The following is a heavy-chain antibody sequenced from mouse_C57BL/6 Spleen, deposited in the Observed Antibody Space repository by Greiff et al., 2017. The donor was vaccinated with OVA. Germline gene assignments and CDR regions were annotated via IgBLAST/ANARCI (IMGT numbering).Heavy chain of an antibody. CDR1: GFTFSDYG. CDR2: ISSGSSTI. Sequence: EVQLVESGGGLVKPGGSLKLSCAASGFTFSDYGMHWVRQAPEKGLEWVAYISSGSSTIYYADPVKGRFTISRDNAKNTLFLQMTSLRSEDTAMYYCARPDSYWYFEVWGTGTTVTVSS. CDR3: ARPDSYWYFEV. J-gene: IGHJ1*03. V-gene: IGHV5-17*01.